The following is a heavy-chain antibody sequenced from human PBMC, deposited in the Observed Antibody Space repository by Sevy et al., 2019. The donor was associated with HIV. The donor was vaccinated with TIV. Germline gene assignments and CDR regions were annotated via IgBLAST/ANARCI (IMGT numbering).Heavy chain of an antibody. J-gene: IGHJ4*02. CDR2: IAGYNDDT. Sequence: ASVKVSCKASGYRFTSYHITWVRQAPGQGLEWMGWIAGYNDDTNYAQNFQGRVSMATDTSKSTAYMELRSLTSDDTAVYYCGRGRATNTGIYFFDHWAQGTLVTVSS. CDR1: GYRFTSYH. D-gene: IGHD2-8*02. CDR3: GRGRATNTGIYFFDH. V-gene: IGHV1-18*01.